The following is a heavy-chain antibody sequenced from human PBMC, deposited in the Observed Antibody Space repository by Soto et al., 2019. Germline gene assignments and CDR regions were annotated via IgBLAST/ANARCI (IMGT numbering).Heavy chain of an antibody. CDR1: GDSVSSNTAS. D-gene: IGHD3-22*01. Sequence: SQTLSLTCAISGDSVSSNTASWNWIRQSPSRGLEWLGRTYFRSKWYNDYAVSVKSRIIINPDTSNNQFSLQLNSVTPEDTAVYFCARGIYDTSVGTAFDVWGQGTKVTVSS. V-gene: IGHV6-1*01. CDR2: TYFRSKWYN. J-gene: IGHJ3*01. CDR3: ARGIYDTSVGTAFDV.